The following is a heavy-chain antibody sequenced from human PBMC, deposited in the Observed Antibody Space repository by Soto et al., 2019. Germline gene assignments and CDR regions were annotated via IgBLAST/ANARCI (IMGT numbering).Heavy chain of an antibody. V-gene: IGHV4-31*03. CDR3: VRDYDYDTSRNDAFDI. CDR1: GGSISSGDYY. Sequence: QVQLQESGPGLVKPSQTLSLTCTVSGGSISSGDYYWSWIRPHPGKGLEWIGYIYSSGSTYYNPSLRSRVTISADTSKNQFSLRLSSVTAADTAVYYCVRDYDYDTSRNDAFDIWGQGTKVTV. CDR2: IYSSGST. D-gene: IGHD3-22*01. J-gene: IGHJ3*02.